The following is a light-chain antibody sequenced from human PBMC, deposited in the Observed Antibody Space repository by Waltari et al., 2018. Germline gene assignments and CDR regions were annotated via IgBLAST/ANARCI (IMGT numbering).Light chain of an antibody. J-gene: IGKJ1*01. CDR1: QSVRGS. V-gene: IGKV3-20*01. Sequence: EIVLTQSPGTLSLSPGERATLSCRASQSVRGSLAWYQQKAGQAPRLLICGASSRATGIPDRFSGSGSGTDFSLTISRLEPEDFAVYYCQHYVRLPATFGQGTKVEI. CDR3: QHYVRLPAT. CDR2: GAS.